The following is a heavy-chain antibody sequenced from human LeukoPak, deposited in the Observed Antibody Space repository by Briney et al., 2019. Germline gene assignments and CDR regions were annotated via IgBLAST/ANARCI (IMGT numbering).Heavy chain of an antibody. CDR2: IIPIFGTA. CDR1: GGTFSSYA. CDR3: ARDLAVAGTGEEGYYSQYMDV. Sequence: ASVKVSCKASGGTFSSYAISWVRQAPGQGLEWMGGIIPIFGTANYAQKFQGRVTITADESTSTAYMELSSLRSEDTAVYYCARDLAVAGTGEEGYYSQYMDVWGKGTTVTISS. J-gene: IGHJ6*03. D-gene: IGHD6-19*01. V-gene: IGHV1-69*13.